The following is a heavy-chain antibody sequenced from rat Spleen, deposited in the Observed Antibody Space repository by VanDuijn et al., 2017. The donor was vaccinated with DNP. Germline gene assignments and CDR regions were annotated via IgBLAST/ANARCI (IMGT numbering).Heavy chain of an antibody. CDR2: INTDGGNT. CDR3: TTEMYTTDYYYGWFAY. Sequence: EVQLVETGGGLVQPGRSLKLSCVASGFTLSTYWMFWVRQAPGKGLEWVASINTDGGNTYYPDSVNGRFTISSDNAENTVHLQMNSLRSEDTATYYCTTEMYTTDYYYGWFAYWGQGTLVTVSS. D-gene: IGHD1-6*01. V-gene: IGHV5-58*01. J-gene: IGHJ3*01. CDR1: GFTLSTYW.